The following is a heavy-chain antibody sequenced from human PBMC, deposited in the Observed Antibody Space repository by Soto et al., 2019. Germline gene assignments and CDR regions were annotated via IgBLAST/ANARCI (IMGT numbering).Heavy chain of an antibody. D-gene: IGHD2-2*01. CDR2: ISAYNGNT. J-gene: IGHJ5*02. Sequence: ASVKVSCKASGYTFTSYGISWVRQSPGQGLEWMGWISAYNGNTNYAQKLQGRVTMTTDTSTSTAYMELRSLRSDDTAVYYCAREPQTLGYCSSTSCYRGWFDPWGQGTLVTVSS. V-gene: IGHV1-18*01. CDR1: GYTFTSYG. CDR3: AREPQTLGYCSSTSCYRGWFDP.